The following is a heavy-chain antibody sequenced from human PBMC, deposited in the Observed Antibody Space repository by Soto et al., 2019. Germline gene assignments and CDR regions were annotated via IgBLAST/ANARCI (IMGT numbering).Heavy chain of an antibody. V-gene: IGHV3-48*03. CDR2: ISSSGSTI. J-gene: IGHJ6*04. CDR3: ARADTAMVQDYYGMDV. CDR1: VFTFSSYE. Sequence: AWVSLRLSWAASVFTFSSYEMNCVRQAPGKGLEWVSYISSSGSTIYYADSVKGRFTISRDNAKNSLYLQMNSLRAEDTAVYYCARADTAMVQDYYGMDVWGKGTTVTVSS. D-gene: IGHD5-18*01.